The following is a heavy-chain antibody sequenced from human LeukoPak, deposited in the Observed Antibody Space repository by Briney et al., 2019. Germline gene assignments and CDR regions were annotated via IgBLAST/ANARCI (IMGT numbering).Heavy chain of an antibody. J-gene: IGHJ5*02. CDR2: ISAYNGNT. CDR1: GYTFTSYG. CDR3: ARDGPVSMIVVVSNWFDP. V-gene: IGHV1-18*01. Sequence: ASVRVSCKASGYTFTSYGISWVRQAPGQGLEWMGWISAYNGNTNYAQKLQGRVIMTTDTSTSTAYMELRSLRSDDTAVYYCARDGPVSMIVVVSNWFDPWGQGTQVTVSS. D-gene: IGHD3-22*01.